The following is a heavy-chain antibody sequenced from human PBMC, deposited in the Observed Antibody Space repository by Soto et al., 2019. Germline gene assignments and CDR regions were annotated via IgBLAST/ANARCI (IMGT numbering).Heavy chain of an antibody. Sequence: GGSLPLSYAASRFTFSSYVMHWVRQAPGKGLEWVAVIWYDGSNKYYADSVKGRFTISRDNSKNTLYLQMNSLRAEDTAVYYCARVIFQLNLDHRDLYSFPAQRSFD. J-gene: IGHJ2*01. CDR2: IWYDGSNK. V-gene: IGHV3-33*01. CDR3: ARVIFQLNLDHRDLYSFPAQRSFD. CDR1: RFTFSSYV. D-gene: IGHD2-15*01.